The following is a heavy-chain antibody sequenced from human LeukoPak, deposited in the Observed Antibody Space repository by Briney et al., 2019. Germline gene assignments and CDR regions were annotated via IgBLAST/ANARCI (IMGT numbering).Heavy chain of an antibody. D-gene: IGHD3-10*01. Sequence: SETLSLTCAVYGGSFSGYYWSWIRQPPGKGLEWIGEINHSGSTNYNPSLKSRVTISVDTSKNQFSLKLSSVTAADTAVYYCARDAGSGSYLSNWFDPWGQGTLVTVSS. V-gene: IGHV4-34*01. CDR1: GGSFSGYY. J-gene: IGHJ5*02. CDR2: INHSGST. CDR3: ARDAGSGSYLSNWFDP.